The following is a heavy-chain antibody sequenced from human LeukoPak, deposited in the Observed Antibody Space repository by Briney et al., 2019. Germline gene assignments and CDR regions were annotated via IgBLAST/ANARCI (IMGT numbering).Heavy chain of an antibody. J-gene: IGHJ4*02. V-gene: IGHV4-31*03. D-gene: IGHD3-3*01. CDR1: GSSVSSDEYY. Sequence: PSETLSLTCSVFGSSVSSDEYYWSWVRQHPGKGLEWIGYVYYSGSSHYIPSLESRITMSVEVSKNQFSLELRSVTAADTAVYYCARVKVLRFLEWFLDFWGQGALVTVSS. CDR2: VYYSGSS. CDR3: ARVKVLRFLEWFLDF.